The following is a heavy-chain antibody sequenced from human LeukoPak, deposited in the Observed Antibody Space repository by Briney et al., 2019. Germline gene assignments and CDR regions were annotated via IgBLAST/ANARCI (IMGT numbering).Heavy chain of an antibody. CDR1: GFTVSSNY. CDR2: ISGSGGST. J-gene: IGHJ4*02. D-gene: IGHD6-25*01. V-gene: IGHV3-23*01. CDR3: AKDGPHPKIAAKKYFDY. Sequence: PGGSLRLSCAASGFTVSSNYMGWVRQAPGKGLEWVSAISGSGGSTYYADSVKGRFTISRDNSKNTLYLQMNSLRAEDMAVYYCAKDGPHPKIAAKKYFDYWGQGTLVTVSS.